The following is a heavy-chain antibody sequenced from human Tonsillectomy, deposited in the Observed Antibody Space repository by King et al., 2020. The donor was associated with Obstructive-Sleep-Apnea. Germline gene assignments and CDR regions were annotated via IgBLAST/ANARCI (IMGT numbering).Heavy chain of an antibody. V-gene: IGHV3-11*06. CDR3: AGVADMVRRVIIKYYFDY. CDR1: GFTFSDYY. J-gene: IGHJ4*02. D-gene: IGHD3-10*01. CDR2: ISSRSGST. Sequence: VQLVESGGGLVKPGGSLRLSCAASGFTFSDYYMSWIRQAPGKGLEWVSDISSRSGSTNYADSVKGRFTISRDNAKNSLYLQMNSLRAEDTAVYYCAGVADMVRRVIIKYYFDYWGQGTLVTVSS.